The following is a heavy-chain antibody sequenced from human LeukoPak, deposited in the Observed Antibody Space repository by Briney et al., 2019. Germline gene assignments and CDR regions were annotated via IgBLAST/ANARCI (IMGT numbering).Heavy chain of an antibody. CDR2: LSRGGESR. CDR1: GFPFNMFA. CDR3: AKEQRIRHCSEGVCMEGYYFHH. D-gene: IGHD2-8*01. V-gene: IGHV3-23*01. Sequence: GGSLRLSCTGSGFPFNMFAIHWVRQAPGQGLEWVSGLSRGGESRNYADSVKGRFTISRDSPKNTVFLQMNSLRPEDTAVYYCAKEQRIRHCSEGVCMEGYYFHHWGQGSLVTVSS. J-gene: IGHJ4*02.